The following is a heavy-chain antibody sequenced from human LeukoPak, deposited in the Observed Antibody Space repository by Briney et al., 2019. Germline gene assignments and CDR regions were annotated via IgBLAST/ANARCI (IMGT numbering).Heavy chain of an antibody. CDR2: INWNSGSI. D-gene: IGHD6-13*01. V-gene: IGHV3-9*01. J-gene: IGHJ4*02. CDR1: GFTFDDYA. CDR3: ANGRTGQQADY. Sequence: TGGSLRLSCAASGFTFDDYAMHWVRQAPGKGLEWVSGINWNSGSIGYADSVKGRFTISRDNAKNSLYLQMNSLRSEDTALYFCANGRTGQQADYWGQGTLVTVSS.